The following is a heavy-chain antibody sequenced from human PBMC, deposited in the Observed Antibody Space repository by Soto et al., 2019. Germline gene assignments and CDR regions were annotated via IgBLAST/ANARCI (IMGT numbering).Heavy chain of an antibody. D-gene: IGHD3-10*01. CDR3: ARGAGGSGTPRSVF. V-gene: IGHV4-31*03. CDR2: IYYSGST. CDR1: GGSISSGGYY. J-gene: IGHJ4*02. Sequence: QVQLQESGPGLVKPSQTLSLTCTVSGGSISSGGYYWSWIRQHLGKGLEWIGYIYYSGSTYYNPSLNSRVGLSVETSKNQFSLRLSSVTGPDTAVYYCARGAGGSGTPRSVFWGQGTLVTVSS.